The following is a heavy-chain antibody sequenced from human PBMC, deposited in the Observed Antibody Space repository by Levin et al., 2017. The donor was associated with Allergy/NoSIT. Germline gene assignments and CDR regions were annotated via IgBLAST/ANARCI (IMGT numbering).Heavy chain of an antibody. D-gene: IGHD6-6*01. Sequence: SETLSLTCTVSGGSISSSSYYWGWIRQPPEKGLEWIGSIYYSGNTYYNPSLKSRVTISVDTSRNQFSLKLSSVTAADTAVYYCARPSAAAYSSFAFNIWGQGTMVTVSS. CDR3: ARPSAAAYSSFAFNI. CDR1: GGSISSSSYY. CDR2: IYYSGNT. J-gene: IGHJ3*02. V-gene: IGHV4-39*01.